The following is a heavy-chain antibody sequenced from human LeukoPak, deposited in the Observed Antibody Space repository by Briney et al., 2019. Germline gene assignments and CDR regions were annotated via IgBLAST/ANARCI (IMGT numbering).Heavy chain of an antibody. D-gene: IGHD3-22*01. CDR3: ARGTYYYDSSGSWFDP. CDR1: GGTFSIYT. V-gene: IGHV1-69*02. CDR2: IIPILGIA. Sequence: SVKVSCTASGGTFSIYTISWVRQAPGQGLEWMGRIIPILGIANYAQKFQGRVTITADKSTSTAYMELSSLRSEDTAVYYCARGTYYYDSSGSWFDPWGQGTLVTVSS. J-gene: IGHJ5*02.